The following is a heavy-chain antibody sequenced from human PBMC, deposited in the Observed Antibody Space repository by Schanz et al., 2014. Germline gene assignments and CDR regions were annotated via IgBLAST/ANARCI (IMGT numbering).Heavy chain of an antibody. V-gene: IGHV4-31*03. D-gene: IGHD2-2*01. CDR1: GASISSRDFY. Sequence: QVQLQESGPGLVEPSQTLSLTCTVSGASISSRDFYWSWIRQFPGKGLEWIGYISYSGRTYYSPSLKSRLTMSVDTSKNQFSLRLSSVTAADTAIYYCSRGECSSTSCHEVAPPDDWGQGTLVTVSS. CDR3: SRGECSSTSCHEVAPPDD. CDR2: ISYSGRT. J-gene: IGHJ4*02.